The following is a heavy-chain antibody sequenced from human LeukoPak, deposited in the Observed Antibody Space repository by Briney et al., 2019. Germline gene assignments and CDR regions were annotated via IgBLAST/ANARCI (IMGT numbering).Heavy chain of an antibody. D-gene: IGHD6-19*01. CDR3: ARAGYSSGWYYWFDP. CDR1: GYSFTSYW. J-gene: IGHJ5*02. Sequence: GESLQISCQGSGYSFTSYWIGWVRQMPGKGLEWMGIIFPGDSDTRYSPSFQGQVTISADKSISTAYLQWSSLKASDTAMYYCARAGYSSGWYYWFDPWGQGTLVTVSS. CDR2: IFPGDSDT. V-gene: IGHV5-51*01.